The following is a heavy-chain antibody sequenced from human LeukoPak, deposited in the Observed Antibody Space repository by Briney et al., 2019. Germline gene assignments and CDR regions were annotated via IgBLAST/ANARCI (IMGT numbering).Heavy chain of an antibody. V-gene: IGHV4-39*07. CDR2: IYYSGST. Sequence: SETLSLTCAVSGGSISSSSYYWGWIRQPPGKGLEWIGSIYYSGSTYYNPSLKSRVTISLTTSKNQFSLKLSSVTAGDTAVYYCARCRITLVRGVIITGPEADFWGQGTLVTVSS. J-gene: IGHJ4*02. CDR1: GGSISSSSYY. CDR3: ARCRITLVRGVIITGPEADF. D-gene: IGHD3-10*01.